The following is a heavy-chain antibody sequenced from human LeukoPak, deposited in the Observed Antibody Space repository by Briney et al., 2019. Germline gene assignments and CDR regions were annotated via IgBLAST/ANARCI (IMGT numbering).Heavy chain of an antibody. J-gene: IGHJ3*02. CDR1: GFTFSSYG. CDR2: ISGYNGNT. CDR3: ARDLYYYDSRDLLYDTFDI. D-gene: IGHD3-22*01. V-gene: IGHV1-18*01. Sequence: ASVKVSCKASGFTFSSYGVSWVRQAPGQGLEWMGWISGYNGNTYYAQTFQGRVTLTTDTSTSTVYMEMRSLRSDDTAVYYCARDLYYYDSRDLLYDTFDIWGQGTMVTVSS.